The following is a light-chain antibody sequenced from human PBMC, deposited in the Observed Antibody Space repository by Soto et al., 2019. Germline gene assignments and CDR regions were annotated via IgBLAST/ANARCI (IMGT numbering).Light chain of an antibody. CDR2: KAS. CDR3: QQDKSFSLT. V-gene: IGKV1-5*03. Sequence: DIQMTQSPSTLSASVGDRVTITCRASQSISSWLAWYQQKPGKAPKLLIYKASSLESGVPSRFSGSGSGTEFTLTISSLQPDDFAIYYCQQDKSFSLTFGGGTKVEIK. J-gene: IGKJ4*01. CDR1: QSISSW.